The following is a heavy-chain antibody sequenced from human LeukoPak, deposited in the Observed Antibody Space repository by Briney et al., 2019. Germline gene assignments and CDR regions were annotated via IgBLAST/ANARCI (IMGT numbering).Heavy chain of an antibody. CDR1: GDSISSSTFY. J-gene: IGHJ4*02. D-gene: IGHD2-2*01. V-gene: IGHV4-39*02. CDR2: VYYGGST. Sequence: PSETLSLTCSVSGDSISSSTFYWGWIRQPPGQGLEWIGSVYYGGSTYYNPSLRNRVLMCVDPSKNHFSLRLSSVTAADTAVYYCARGAPVPYCSTTSCYPDYWGQGILVTVSA. CDR3: ARGAPVPYCSTTSCYPDY.